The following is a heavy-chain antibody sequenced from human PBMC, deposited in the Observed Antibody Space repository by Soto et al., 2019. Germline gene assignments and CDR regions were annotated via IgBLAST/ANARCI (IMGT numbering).Heavy chain of an antibody. V-gene: IGHV2-5*02. J-gene: IGHJ4*02. D-gene: IGHD2-2*01. Sequence: QITLNESGPPLVKPTQTLTLTCTFSGFSLSTRDVGVGWIRQPPGEALEWLGVVYWDDDKTYRPSLKSRLTITKDTSTNQVVLRMTKMDPVDTATYYCAHCRGGVASFWGQGTLVTVSS. CDR1: GFSLSTRDVG. CDR3: AHCRGGVASF. CDR2: VYWDDDK.